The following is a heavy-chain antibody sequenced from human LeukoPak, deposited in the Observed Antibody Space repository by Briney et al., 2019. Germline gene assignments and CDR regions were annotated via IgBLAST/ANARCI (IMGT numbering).Heavy chain of an antibody. Sequence: PSETLSLTCTVSGGSISSSNYYWGWIRQPPGKGLEWIGTIYYSGSTYYNPSLKSRVTISVDTSKNQFSLKLSSVTAADTAVYYCARDGRSLGSWYDYWGQGTLVTVSS. D-gene: IGHD6-13*01. CDR2: IYYSGST. V-gene: IGHV4-39*07. CDR1: GGSISSSNYY. CDR3: ARDGRSLGSWYDY. J-gene: IGHJ4*02.